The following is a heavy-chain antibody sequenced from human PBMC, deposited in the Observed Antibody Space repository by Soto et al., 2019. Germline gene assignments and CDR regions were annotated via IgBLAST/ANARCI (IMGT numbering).Heavy chain of an antibody. D-gene: IGHD3-16*01. J-gene: IGHJ4*01. Sequence: GSLLLSSAASGSTFRICAIIWVRHAPGQGLGWGLGISVGGVGTNYADCVKGRLTISRENSKNTLYLQMNSLRAEDTAVYYCAKGADSGGFDYRGHGTPVTVSS. CDR1: GSTFRICA. V-gene: IGHV3-23*01. CDR3: AKGADSGGFDY. CDR2: ISVGGVGT.